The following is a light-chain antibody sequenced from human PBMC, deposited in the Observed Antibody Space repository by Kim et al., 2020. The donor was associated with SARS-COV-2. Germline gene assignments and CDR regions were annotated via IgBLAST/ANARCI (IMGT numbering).Light chain of an antibody. J-gene: IGLJ1*01. CDR2: EVS. CDR3: SSFAGFNNFYV. V-gene: IGLV2-8*01. CDR1: SRDVGPYKY. Sequence: QSALTQPPSASGSPGQSVTISCTGTSRDVGPYKYVSWYQQHPGKAPKLLIHEVSKRPSGVPDRFSGSKSGNTASLTVSGLQAEDEADYYCSSFAGFNNFYVFVTGTKVTVL.